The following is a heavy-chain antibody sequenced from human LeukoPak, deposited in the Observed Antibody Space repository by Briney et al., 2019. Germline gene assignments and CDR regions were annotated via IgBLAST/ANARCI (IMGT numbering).Heavy chain of an antibody. Sequence: RPSETLSLTCTVSGGSISSSSYYWGWIRQPPGKGLEWIGSIYYSGSTYYNPSLKSRVTISVDTSKNQFSLKLSSVTAADTAVYYCASLHYDFWSGYYKGGDYWGQGTLVTVSS. CDR2: IYYSGST. CDR3: ASLHYDFWSGYYKGGDY. J-gene: IGHJ4*02. V-gene: IGHV4-39*01. D-gene: IGHD3-3*01. CDR1: GGSISSSSYY.